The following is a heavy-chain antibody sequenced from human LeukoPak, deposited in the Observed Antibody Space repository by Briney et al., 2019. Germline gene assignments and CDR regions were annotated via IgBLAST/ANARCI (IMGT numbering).Heavy chain of an antibody. V-gene: IGHV3-7*01. CDR3: ASLRYSY. J-gene: IGHJ4*02. CDR2: TKPDGSAE. D-gene: IGHD4-17*01. CDR1: GFTFRNYW. Sequence: GGSLRLSCAASGFTFRNYWMGWVRQAPGKGLEWVANTKPDGSAEYYADSVRGRFTTSRDNANNFLYLQMNRLRAEDTAVYYCASLRYSYWGQGTLVTVSS.